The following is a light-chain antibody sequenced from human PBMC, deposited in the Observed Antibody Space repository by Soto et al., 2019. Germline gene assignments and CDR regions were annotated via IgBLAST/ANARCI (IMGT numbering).Light chain of an antibody. CDR2: AAS. Sequence: DIQMTQSPSSLSASVGERVTITCRASQSIYSSLNWYHQKPGKAPKLLIYAASNLQSGVPSRFSGSGSGTDFTLSISSLQPEDFATYYCQQSYSAPYTFGQGTKLEI. CDR3: QQSYSAPYT. CDR1: QSIYSS. J-gene: IGKJ2*01. V-gene: IGKV1-39*01.